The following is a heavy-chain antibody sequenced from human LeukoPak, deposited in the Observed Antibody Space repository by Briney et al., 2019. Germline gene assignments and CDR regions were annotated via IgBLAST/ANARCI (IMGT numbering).Heavy chain of an antibody. J-gene: IGHJ2*01. CDR3: ARDEIDGSHSGYFDL. CDR2: ISVGGTTI. CDR1: GFTFSSDL. V-gene: IGHV3-48*03. Sequence: PGGSLRLSCATSGFTFSSDLVNWVRQAPGKGLEWISYISVGGTTIYYADSVKGRFTISRDNAKNSLYLQMNSLRAEDTAVYYCARDEIDGSHSGYFDLWGRETLVTVSS. D-gene: IGHD5-24*01.